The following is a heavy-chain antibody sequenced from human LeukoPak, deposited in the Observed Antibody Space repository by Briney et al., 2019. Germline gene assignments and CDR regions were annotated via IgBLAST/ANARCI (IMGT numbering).Heavy chain of an antibody. Sequence: ASVKVSCKASGYTFTGYFVHWVRQAPAQGLEWMGWINPDSGGTNYAQKFQGRVTMTRDTSISTAYMELSRLRSVDTAVYYCAPSGTYRSTDYYFDYWGQGTLVTVSS. CDR2: INPDSGGT. D-gene: IGHD1-26*01. J-gene: IGHJ4*02. V-gene: IGHV1-2*02. CDR1: GYTFTGYF. CDR3: APSGTYRSTDYYFDY.